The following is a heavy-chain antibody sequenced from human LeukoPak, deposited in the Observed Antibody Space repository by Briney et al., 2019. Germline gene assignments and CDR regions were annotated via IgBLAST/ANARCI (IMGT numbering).Heavy chain of an antibody. Sequence: GGSLRLSCAASGFTFSSYSMNWVRQATGKGLKWVSSISSSSSYIYYADSVKGRFTISRDNANNSLYLQMNSLRAEDTAVYYCARRGSGSYFDYWGQGTLVTVSS. CDR3: ARRGSGSYFDY. J-gene: IGHJ4*02. CDR2: ISSSSSYI. D-gene: IGHD3-10*01. CDR1: GFTFSSYS. V-gene: IGHV3-21*01.